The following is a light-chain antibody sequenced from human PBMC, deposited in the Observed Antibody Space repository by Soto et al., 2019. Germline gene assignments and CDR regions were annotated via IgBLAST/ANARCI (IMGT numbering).Light chain of an antibody. CDR1: SGSIASNY. Sequence: NFMLTQPHSVSESPAQTVTISCTRSSGSIASNYVQWYQQRPGSAPTTVIYEDNQRPSGVPDRFSGSIDSSSNSASLTISGLKTEDEADYYCQSYDSSILVFGGGTKLTVL. CDR2: EDN. V-gene: IGLV6-57*04. J-gene: IGLJ2*01. CDR3: QSYDSSILV.